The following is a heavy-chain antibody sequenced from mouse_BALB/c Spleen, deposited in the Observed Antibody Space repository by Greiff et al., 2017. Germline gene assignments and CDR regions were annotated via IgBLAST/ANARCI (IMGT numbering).Heavy chain of an antibody. CDR2: ISYSGST. Sequence: EVKLQESGPGLVKPSQSLSLTCTVTGYSITSDYAWNWIRQFPGNKLEWMGYISYSGSTSYNPSLKSRISITRDTSKNQFFLQLNSVTTEDTATYYCARGSSYNYFDYWGQGTTLTVSS. J-gene: IGHJ2*01. V-gene: IGHV3-2*02. CDR1: GYSITSDYA. CDR3: ARGSSYNYFDY. D-gene: IGHD1-1*01.